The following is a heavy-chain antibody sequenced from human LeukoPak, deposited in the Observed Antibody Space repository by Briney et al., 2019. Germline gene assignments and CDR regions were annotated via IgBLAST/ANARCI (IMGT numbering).Heavy chain of an antibody. CDR1: GFTVSSNY. Sequence: GGALRLSCAASGFTVSSNYVSWFRQAPGKGLEWVSVIYKGGTPYYADSVKGRFTISRDNSKNTLYLQMNNLRAEDTAVYYCARDQSAYGGAFDIWGQGAMATVSS. V-gene: IGHV3-53*01. D-gene: IGHD3-10*01. CDR2: IYKGGTP. CDR3: ARDQSAYGGAFDI. J-gene: IGHJ3*02.